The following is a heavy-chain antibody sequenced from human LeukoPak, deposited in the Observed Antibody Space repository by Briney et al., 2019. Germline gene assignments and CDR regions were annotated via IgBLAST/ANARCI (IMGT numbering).Heavy chain of an antibody. CDR1: GYSFTSYW. Sequence: GESLKISCKGSGYSFTSYWIGWVRQMPGKGLEWMVIIYPGDSDTRYSPSFQGQVTISADKSISTAYLQWSSLKASDTAMYYCARRVYCGGDCYCFDYWGQGTLVTVSS. CDR2: IYPGDSDT. D-gene: IGHD2-21*02. J-gene: IGHJ4*02. V-gene: IGHV5-51*01. CDR3: ARRVYCGGDCYCFDY.